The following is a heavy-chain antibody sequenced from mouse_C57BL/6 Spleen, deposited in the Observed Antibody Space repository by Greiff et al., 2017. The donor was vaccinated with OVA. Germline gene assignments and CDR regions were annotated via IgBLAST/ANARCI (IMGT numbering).Heavy chain of an antibody. J-gene: IGHJ2*01. CDR2: IYPGDGDT. V-gene: IGHV1-82*01. D-gene: IGHD1-1*01. Sequence: VQLQQSGPELVKPGASVKISCKASGYAFSSSWMNWVKQRPGKGLEWIGRIYPGDGDTNYNGKFKGKATLTADKSSSTAYMQLSSLTSEDSAVYFCAYYGTGFYFDYWGQGTTLTVSS. CDR3: AYYGTGFYFDY. CDR1: GYAFSSSW.